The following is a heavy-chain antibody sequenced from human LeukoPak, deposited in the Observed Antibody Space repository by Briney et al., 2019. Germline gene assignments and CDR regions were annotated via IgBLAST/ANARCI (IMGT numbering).Heavy chain of an antibody. CDR3: AGDVYYDSSGYYPSAFDN. D-gene: IGHD3-22*01. CDR1: GYSFTSYW. Sequence: GESLKISCKGSGYSFTSYWIGWVRQMPGKGLEWMGIIYPGDSDTRYSPSFQGQVAISADKSISTAYLQWSSLKASDTAMYYCAGDVYYDSSGYYPSAFDNWGQGTMVTVSS. V-gene: IGHV5-51*01. CDR2: IYPGDSDT. J-gene: IGHJ3*02.